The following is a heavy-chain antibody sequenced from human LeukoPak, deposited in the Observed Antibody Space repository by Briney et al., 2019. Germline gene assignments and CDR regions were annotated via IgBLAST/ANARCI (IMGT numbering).Heavy chain of an antibody. Sequence: GESLKISCKASGYSFTSYWIGWVRQMPGKGLEWMGIIYPGDSDTTYSPSFQGQVIISADKSISTAYLQWSSLKASDTAMYFCARRAYSSGWYYFDYWGQGTPVTVSS. V-gene: IGHV5-51*01. D-gene: IGHD6-19*01. CDR1: GYSFTSYW. J-gene: IGHJ4*02. CDR2: IYPGDSDT. CDR3: ARRAYSSGWYYFDY.